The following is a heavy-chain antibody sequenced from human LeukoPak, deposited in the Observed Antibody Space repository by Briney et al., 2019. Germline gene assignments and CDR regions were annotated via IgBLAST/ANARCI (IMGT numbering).Heavy chain of an antibody. Sequence: PGGSLRLSCAASGFTVSSNYMSWVRQAPGKGLEWISSITSSSSYTFYADSVKGRFTISRDNAKNSLYLQMNSLRVEDTAIYYPARDPYNGAYSEGYYYYYMDVWGRGTTVTVSS. CDR3: ARDPYNGAYSEGYYYYYMDV. J-gene: IGHJ6*03. CDR2: ITSSSSYT. V-gene: IGHV3-21*01. CDR1: GFTVSSNY. D-gene: IGHD1-1*01.